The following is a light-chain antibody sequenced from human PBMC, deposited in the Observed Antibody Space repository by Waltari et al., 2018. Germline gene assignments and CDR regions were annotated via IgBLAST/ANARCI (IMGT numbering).Light chain of an antibody. CDR1: QDISNY. J-gene: IGKJ3*01. V-gene: IGKV1-33*01. Sequence: DIQMTQSPSSLSASVGDRVTITCQASQDISNYLTWYQQKPGKAPKLLIYAASNLETGVPARFSGSGSGTDFTFTISSLQPEDIATYYCQQYDNLPFTFGPGTKVDIK. CDR2: AAS. CDR3: QQYDNLPFT.